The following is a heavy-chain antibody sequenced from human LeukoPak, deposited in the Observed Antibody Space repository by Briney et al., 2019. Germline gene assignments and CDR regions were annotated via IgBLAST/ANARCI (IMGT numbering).Heavy chain of an antibody. Sequence: PGGSLRLSCAASGFTFSSYAMSWVRQAPGKGLEWVSAISGSGGSTYYADSVKGRFTISRDNSKNTLYLQMNSLRAEDTAVYYCARDRADSSGLDYWGQGTLVTVSS. D-gene: IGHD3-22*01. CDR3: ARDRADSSGLDY. CDR2: ISGSGGST. CDR1: GFTFSSYA. J-gene: IGHJ4*02. V-gene: IGHV3-23*01.